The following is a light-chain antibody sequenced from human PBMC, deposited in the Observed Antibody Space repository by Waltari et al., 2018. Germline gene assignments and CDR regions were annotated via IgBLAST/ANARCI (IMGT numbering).Light chain of an antibody. Sequence: QSVLTQPPSVSGAPGQRVNISCTGSRSNIGAGYDVHWYQQLPGTAPKLLIYGNNNRPSGVPDRFSGSKSGTSASLAITGLQAEDEADYYCQSYDSSLSGSVFGGGTKLTVL. CDR2: GNN. CDR3: QSYDSSLSGSV. J-gene: IGLJ2*01. CDR1: RSNIGAGYD. V-gene: IGLV1-40*01.